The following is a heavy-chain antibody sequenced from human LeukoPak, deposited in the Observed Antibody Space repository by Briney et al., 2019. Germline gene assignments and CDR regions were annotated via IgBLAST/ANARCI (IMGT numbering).Heavy chain of an antibody. CDR1: GFTFSSYA. J-gene: IGHJ4*02. Sequence: PGGSLRLSCEASGFTFSSYAMSWVRQAPGKGLEWVSGVSGSGGGTYYTDSVKGRFTISRDNSKNTLFLQINSLRVEDTAVYYCANLRGRGAYACSGASCYSYWGQGTLVTVSP. V-gene: IGHV3-23*01. CDR3: ANLRGRGAYACSGASCYSY. CDR2: VSGSGGGT. D-gene: IGHD2-15*01.